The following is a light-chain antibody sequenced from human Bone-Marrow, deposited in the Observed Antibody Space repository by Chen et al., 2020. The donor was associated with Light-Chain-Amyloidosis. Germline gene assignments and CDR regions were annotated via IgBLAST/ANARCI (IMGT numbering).Light chain of an antibody. J-gene: IGKJ2*01. V-gene: IGKV1-39*01. CDR3: QKSHSSPYT. CDR1: QSIDNY. Sequence: DIQMTQSPSSLSASVGDRVTIPCRASQSIDNYLNWYQQKPGKAPKLLIYAASSLQSGVPSRFSGSGSGTDFSLTIISLQAEDSATYYCQKSHSSPYTVGQGTKLEIK. CDR2: AAS.